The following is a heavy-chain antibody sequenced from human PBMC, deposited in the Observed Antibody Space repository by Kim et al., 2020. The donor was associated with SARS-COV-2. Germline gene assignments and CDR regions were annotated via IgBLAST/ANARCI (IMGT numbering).Heavy chain of an antibody. Sequence: TTDAAETVRGRFTISRDDSKNSLYLQMNSLKPADTAVYFCTRDRAGAGDYWGQGTLVTVSS. CDR3: TRDRAGAGDY. J-gene: IGHJ4*02. V-gene: IGHV3-72*01. CDR2: TT. D-gene: IGHD3-10*01.